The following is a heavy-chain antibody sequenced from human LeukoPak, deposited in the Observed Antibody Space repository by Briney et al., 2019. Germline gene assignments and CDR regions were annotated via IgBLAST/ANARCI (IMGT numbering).Heavy chain of an antibody. Sequence: SETLSLTCTVSGGSISSYCWSWIRQPQGKGLEWIGYIYYSGSTNYNPSLKSRVTISVDTSKNQFSLKLSSVTAADTAVYYCASGREWLRFWGQGTLVTVSS. CDR1: GGSISSYC. V-gene: IGHV4-59*01. CDR3: ASGREWLRF. D-gene: IGHD5-12*01. CDR2: IYYSGST. J-gene: IGHJ4*02.